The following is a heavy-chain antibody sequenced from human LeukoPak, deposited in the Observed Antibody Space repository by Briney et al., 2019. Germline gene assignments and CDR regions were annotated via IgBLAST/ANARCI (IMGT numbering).Heavy chain of an antibody. CDR1: GFTFSVHG. CDR3: ARGGAARPDY. V-gene: IGHV3-23*01. J-gene: IGHJ4*02. CDR2: ISPSGDIT. Sequence: PGGSLRLSCAASGFTFSVHGINWVRQAPGKGLEWVSAISPSGDITYYADSVRGRFTISRDNAKSSLYLQMNSLRAEDTAVYYCARGGAARPDYWGQGTLVTVFS. D-gene: IGHD6-6*01.